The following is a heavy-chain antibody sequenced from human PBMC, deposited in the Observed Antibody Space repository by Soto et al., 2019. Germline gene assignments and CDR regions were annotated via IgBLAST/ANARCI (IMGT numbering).Heavy chain of an antibody. V-gene: IGHV4-39*01. D-gene: IGHD3-22*01. CDR1: GGSISSSSYY. Sequence: SETLSLTCTVSGGSISSSSYYWGWIRQPPGKGLEWIGSIYYSGSTYYNPSLKSRVTISVDTSKNQFSLKLSSVTAADTAVYYCASQIVVVTRFDYWGQGTLVTVSS. CDR3: ASQIVVVTRFDY. J-gene: IGHJ4*02. CDR2: IYYSGST.